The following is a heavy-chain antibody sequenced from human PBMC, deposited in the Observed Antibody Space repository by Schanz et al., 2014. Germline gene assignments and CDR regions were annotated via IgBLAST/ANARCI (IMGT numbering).Heavy chain of an antibody. CDR1: GFTFSNNW. D-gene: IGHD2-2*01. V-gene: IGHV3-74*01. CDR2: IDGEGSDT. Sequence: EVQLVESGGELVQPGGSLRLSCAASGFTFSNNWMHWFRQGPGKGLSWVARIDGEGSDTRYADSVKGRFTISRDNARNTVSLQMNSLRAEDTAVYYCARVCSSTDCYLDYWGQGTLVTVSS. CDR3: ARVCSSTDCYLDY. J-gene: IGHJ4*02.